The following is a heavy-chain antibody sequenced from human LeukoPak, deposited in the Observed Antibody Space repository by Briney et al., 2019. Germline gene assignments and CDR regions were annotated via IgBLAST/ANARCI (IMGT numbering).Heavy chain of an antibody. CDR3: ARVGVDYSGNVLKYFFDY. J-gene: IGHJ4*02. CDR1: GGSISSYQ. D-gene: IGHD4-23*01. V-gene: IGHV4-59*01. Sequence: AETLSLTCTVSGGSISSYQWSWIRQPPGKGLEWIGNIYDSGSANYNPSLKSRVVISVDTSKNQFSLNLTPVTAADTAVYYCARVGVDYSGNVLKYFFDYWGQGTLVTVSS. CDR2: IYDSGSA.